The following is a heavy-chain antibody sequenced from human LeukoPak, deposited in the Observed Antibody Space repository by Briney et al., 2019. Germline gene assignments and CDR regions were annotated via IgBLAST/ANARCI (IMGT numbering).Heavy chain of an antibody. CDR2: INEDGSMK. V-gene: IGHV3-7*01. D-gene: IGHD6-13*01. CDR3: ARGQDSIWPLPLFDY. CDR1: GFTLSSYW. J-gene: IGHJ4*02. Sequence: PGGSLRLSCAASGFTLSSYWMSWVRQAPGKGLEWVANINEDGSMKTYVDSLKGRFTISRDNTKNSMYLQMNSLRAEDTAVYYCARGQDSIWPLPLFDYWGQGALVTVSS.